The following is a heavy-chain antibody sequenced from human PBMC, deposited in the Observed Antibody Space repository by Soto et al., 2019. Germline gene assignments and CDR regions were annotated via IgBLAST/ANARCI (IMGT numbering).Heavy chain of an antibody. Sequence: PSETLSLTCTVSGGSISSGGYYWSWIRQHPGKGLEWIGYIYYSGSTYYNPSLKSRVTISVDTSKNQFPLKLSSVTAADTAVYYCASGAPTYYYDSSGYYFDYWGQGTLVTVSS. D-gene: IGHD3-22*01. CDR3: ASGAPTYYYDSSGYYFDY. CDR1: GGSISSGGYY. J-gene: IGHJ4*02. CDR2: IYYSGST. V-gene: IGHV4-31*03.